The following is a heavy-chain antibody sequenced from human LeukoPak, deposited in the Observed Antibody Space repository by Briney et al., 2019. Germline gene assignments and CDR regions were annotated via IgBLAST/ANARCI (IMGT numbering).Heavy chain of an antibody. V-gene: IGHV1-69*13. D-gene: IGHD2-15*01. CDR1: GYTFTSYD. CDR3: ARTGENPPAATLYGMDV. CDR2: IIPIFGTA. J-gene: IGHJ6*02. Sequence: VASVKVSCKASGYTFTSYDISWVRQAPGQGLEWMGGIIPIFGTANYAQKFQGRVTITADESTSTAYMELSSLRSEDTAVYYCARTGENPPAATLYGMDVWGQGTTVTVSS.